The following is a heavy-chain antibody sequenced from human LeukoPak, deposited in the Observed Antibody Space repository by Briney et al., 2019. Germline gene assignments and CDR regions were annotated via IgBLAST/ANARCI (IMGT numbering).Heavy chain of an antibody. CDR1: GFTFSSYS. CDR3: AELGITMIGGV. V-gene: IGHV3-48*04. J-gene: IGHJ6*04. Sequence: GSLRLSCAASGFTFSSYSMNWVRPAPGKGLEWVSYISSSSSTIYYADSVKGRFTISRDNAKNSLYLQMNSLRAEDTAVYYCAELGITMIGGVWGKGTTATISS. CDR2: ISSSSSTI. D-gene: IGHD3-10*02.